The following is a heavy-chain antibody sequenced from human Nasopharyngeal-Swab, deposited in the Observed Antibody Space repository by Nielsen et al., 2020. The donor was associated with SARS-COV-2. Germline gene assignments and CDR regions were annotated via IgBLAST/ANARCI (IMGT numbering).Heavy chain of an antibody. D-gene: IGHD6-13*01. V-gene: IGHV4-39*07. J-gene: IGHJ6*02. CDR1: GGSISSSSYY. CDR3: VGSSWYGDYYYYYGMDV. Sequence: GSLRLSCTVSGGSISSSSYYWGWIRQPPGKGLEWIGSIYYSGSTYYNPSLKSRVTISVDTSKNQFSLKLSSVTAADTAVYYCVGSSWYGDYYYYYGMDVWGQGTTVTDSS. CDR2: IYYSGST.